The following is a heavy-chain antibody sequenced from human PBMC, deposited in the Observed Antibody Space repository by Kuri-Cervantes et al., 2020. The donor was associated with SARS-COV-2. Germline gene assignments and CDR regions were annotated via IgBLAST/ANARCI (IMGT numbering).Heavy chain of an antibody. V-gene: IGHV4-34*01. Sequence: GSLRLSCAVYGGSFSDYQWNWVRQAPGKGLEWIGEINHSGSTNYNPPLKSRVTISLETSKNQFSPNLSSVTAADTAVYYCARGEWDVVLDWGQGTLVTVSS. J-gene: IGHJ4*02. CDR1: GGSFSDYQ. D-gene: IGHD1-26*01. CDR3: ARGEWDVVLD. CDR2: INHSGST.